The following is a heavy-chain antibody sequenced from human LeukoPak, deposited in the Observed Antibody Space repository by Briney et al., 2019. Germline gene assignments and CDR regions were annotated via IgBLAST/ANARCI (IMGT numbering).Heavy chain of an antibody. Sequence: SKTLSLTCAVYGGSFSGYYWSWIRQPPGKGLEWIGEINHSGSTNYNPSLKSRVTISVDTSKNQFSLKLSSVTAADTAVYYCARGFRNYYDSSGYLGYWGQGTLVTVSS. CDR3: ARGFRNYYDSSGYLGY. V-gene: IGHV4-34*01. J-gene: IGHJ4*02. D-gene: IGHD3-22*01. CDR1: GGSFSGYY. CDR2: INHSGST.